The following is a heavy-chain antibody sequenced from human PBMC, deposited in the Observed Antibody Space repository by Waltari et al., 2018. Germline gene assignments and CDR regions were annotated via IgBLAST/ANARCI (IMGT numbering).Heavy chain of an antibody. V-gene: IGHV4-34*01. CDR1: GGSFSGYC. CDR2: INHSGAT. Sequence: AGLLKPSETLSLTCAVYGGSFSGYCWSWIRQAPGRGLEWIGEINHSGATNYNPSLKSRVTTSVDTSTNQFSLKLNFVSAADTAMYFCARRSPVSLIVVDEGAFDVWGHGTMVNVSS. D-gene: IGHD3-22*01. CDR3: ARRSPVSLIVVDEGAFDV. J-gene: IGHJ3*01.